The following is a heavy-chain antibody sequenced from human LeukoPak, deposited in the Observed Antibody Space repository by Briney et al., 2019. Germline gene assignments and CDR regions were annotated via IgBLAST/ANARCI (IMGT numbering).Heavy chain of an antibody. CDR1: GGSICSNNYY. CDR2: IYYSGYT. V-gene: IGHV4-39*01. J-gene: IGHJ4*02. D-gene: IGHD3-10*01. CDR3: AKHYMGSSYNRAVDY. Sequence: PSETLSLTCTVSGGSICSNNYYWGWIRQPPGEGLEWIGCIYYSGYTYYNPSLKSRVTISVDTSNNQFSLKLSSVTAAHTAVYYCAKHYMGSSYNRAVDYWGQGTLVTVSS.